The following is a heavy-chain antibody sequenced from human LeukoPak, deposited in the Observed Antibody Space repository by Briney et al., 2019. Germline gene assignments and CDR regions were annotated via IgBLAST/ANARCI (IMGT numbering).Heavy chain of an antibody. CDR2: INHGGST. J-gene: IGHJ5*02. V-gene: IGHV4-34*01. Sequence: PSETLSLTCAVYVGSFSGYYWSWIRQPPGKGLEWIGEINHGGSTNTNPSLKSRVTISVDTSKNQFSLKLNSVTAADTAVYYCARGGGSYYDFWSGKDPFDPWGQGTLVTVSS. CDR1: VGSFSGYY. CDR3: ARGGGSYYDFWSGKDPFDP. D-gene: IGHD3-3*01.